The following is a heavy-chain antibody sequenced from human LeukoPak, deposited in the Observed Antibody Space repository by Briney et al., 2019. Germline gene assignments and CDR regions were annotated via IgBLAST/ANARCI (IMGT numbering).Heavy chain of an antibody. V-gene: IGHV3-9*01. Sequence: GGSLRLSCAASGFTFDDYAMHWVRQAPGKGLEWVSGISWNSGSIGYADSVKGRFTISRDNAKNSLYLQMNSLRAEDTALYYCAKDMLDNPDGLHAFDIWGQGTMVTVSS. CDR2: ISWNSGSI. CDR1: GFTFDDYA. J-gene: IGHJ3*02. D-gene: IGHD1-14*01. CDR3: AKDMLDNPDGLHAFDI.